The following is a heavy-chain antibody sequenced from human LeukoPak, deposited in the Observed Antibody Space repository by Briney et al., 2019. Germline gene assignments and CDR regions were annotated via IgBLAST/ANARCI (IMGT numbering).Heavy chain of an antibody. Sequence: GASVKVSCKASGYTFTSYYMHWVRQAPGQGLEWMGITNPSGGSTSYAQKFQGRVTMTRDTSTSTVYMELSSLRSEDTAVYYCARDREYYYDSSGFRYWGQGTLVTVSS. D-gene: IGHD3-22*01. V-gene: IGHV1-46*01. CDR1: GYTFTSYY. CDR3: ARDREYYYDSSGFRY. CDR2: TNPSGGST. J-gene: IGHJ4*02.